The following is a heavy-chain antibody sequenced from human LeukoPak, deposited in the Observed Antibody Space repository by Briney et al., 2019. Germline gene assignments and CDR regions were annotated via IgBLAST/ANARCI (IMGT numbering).Heavy chain of an antibody. J-gene: IGHJ6*03. CDR1: GFSFSTSA. CDR2: ISDSGAST. Sequence: GGSLILSCAASGFSFSTSAMSWVRQAPGKGLEWVSGISDSGASTFYADSVKGRFTISRDPSKNTLFLQMNSLRAEDTAVYYCAKGGTWSYYYYYMDVWGKGTTVTVSS. V-gene: IGHV3-23*01. D-gene: IGHD3-10*01. CDR3: AKGGTWSYYYYYMDV.